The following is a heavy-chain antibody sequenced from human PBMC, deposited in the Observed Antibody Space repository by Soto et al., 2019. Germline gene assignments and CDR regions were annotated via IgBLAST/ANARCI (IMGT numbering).Heavy chain of an antibody. CDR1: GGSICSYF. Sequence: SVTLSLTCTVSGGSICSYFWSWIRQSAGKGLEWIGYIYYNGNTNYNPSLASRVTISVDTSKNHFSLKLNSVTVADTAVYYCARGGASSRWLDPWGQGTLVTVS. CDR2: IYYNGNT. CDR3: ARGGASSRWLDP. D-gene: IGHD3-10*01. V-gene: IGHV4-59*01. J-gene: IGHJ5*02.